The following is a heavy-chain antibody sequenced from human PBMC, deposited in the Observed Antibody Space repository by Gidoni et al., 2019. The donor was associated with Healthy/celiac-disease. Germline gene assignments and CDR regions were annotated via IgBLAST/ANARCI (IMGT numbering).Heavy chain of an antibody. D-gene: IGHD3-10*01. CDR2: IYHSGCT. V-gene: IGHV4-30-2*01. J-gene: IGHJ4*02. Sequence: QLQLQESGSGLVKPSQTLSSTCAVSGGSISSGGYSWRWIRQPPGKGLEWIGYIYHSGCTYYNPSLKSRVTRSVDRSKNQFSLKLSSVTAADTAVYYCARESPYGAFDYWGQGTLVTVSS. CDR1: GGSISSGGYS. CDR3: ARESPYGAFDY.